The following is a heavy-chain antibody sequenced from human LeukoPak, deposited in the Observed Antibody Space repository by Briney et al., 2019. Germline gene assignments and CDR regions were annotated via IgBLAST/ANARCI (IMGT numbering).Heavy chain of an antibody. Sequence: KPSETLSLTCAVSGGSISSGGYSWSWIRQPPGKGLEWIGYIYHSGSTNYNPSLKSRVSISIDTPKNQVSLKLRSLTAADTAVYYCARLDYRDSSGQNWFDPWGQGTLVTVSS. CDR2: IYHSGST. V-gene: IGHV4-30-2*01. CDR3: ARLDYRDSSGQNWFDP. J-gene: IGHJ5*02. CDR1: GGSISSGGYS. D-gene: IGHD4-17*01.